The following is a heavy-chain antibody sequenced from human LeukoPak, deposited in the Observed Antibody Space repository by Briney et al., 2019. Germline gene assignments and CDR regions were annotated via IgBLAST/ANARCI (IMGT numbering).Heavy chain of an antibody. CDR3: ARGGARWLQLTVDY. V-gene: IGHV3-48*04. CDR1: GFTFSSYS. J-gene: IGHJ4*02. CDR2: ISSSSSTI. Sequence: GGSLRLSCAASGFTFSSYSMNWVRQAPGKGLEWVSYISSSSSTIYYADSVKGRFTISRDNAKSSLYLQMNSLRAEDTAVYYCARGGARWLQLTVDYWGQGTLVTVSS. D-gene: IGHD5-24*01.